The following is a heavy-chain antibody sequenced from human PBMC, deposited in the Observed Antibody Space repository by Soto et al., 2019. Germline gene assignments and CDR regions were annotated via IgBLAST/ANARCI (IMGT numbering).Heavy chain of an antibody. CDR2: IKSEADGGTT. D-gene: IGHD1-20*01. V-gene: IGHV3-15*01. Sequence: GGSLRLSCAASGFTVSSAWMSWVRQAPGKGLEWVARIKSEADGGTTDYAAPVKGRFTISRDDSKNILDLQMNSLKTEDTAVYYCTTGRRITLAQLDYWGQGALVTVSS. CDR1: GFTVSSAW. CDR3: TTGRRITLAQLDY. J-gene: IGHJ4*02.